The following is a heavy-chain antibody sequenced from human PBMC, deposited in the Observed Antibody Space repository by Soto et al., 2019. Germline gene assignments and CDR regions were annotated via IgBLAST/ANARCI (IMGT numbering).Heavy chain of an antibody. D-gene: IGHD6-19*01. CDR2: IYHSGST. V-gene: IGHV4-4*02. CDR1: GGSISSSNW. Sequence: PSETLSLTCAVSGGSISSSNWWSWVRQPPGKGLEWIGEIYHSGSTNYNPSLKSRVTISVDKSKNQFSLKLSSVTAADTAVYYCARRKYSSGCKLDYWGQGTLVTVSS. CDR3: ARRKYSSGCKLDY. J-gene: IGHJ4*02.